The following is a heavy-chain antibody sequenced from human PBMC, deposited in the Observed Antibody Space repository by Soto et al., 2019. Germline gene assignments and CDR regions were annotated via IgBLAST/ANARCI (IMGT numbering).Heavy chain of an antibody. D-gene: IGHD1-1*01. CDR2: IYATGTT. J-gene: IGHJ5*01. CDR3: VRDGTKTLRDWFDS. Sequence: SETLSVTCTVSGASIIGFYWSWIRKSAGKGLEWIGRIYATGTTDYNPSLKSRVMMSVDTSKKQFSLKLRSVTAADTAVYYCVRDGTKTLRDWFDSWGQG. V-gene: IGHV4-4*07. CDR1: GASIIGFY.